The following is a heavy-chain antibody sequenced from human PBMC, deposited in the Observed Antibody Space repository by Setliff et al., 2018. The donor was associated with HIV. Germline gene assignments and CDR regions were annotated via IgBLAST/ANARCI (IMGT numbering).Heavy chain of an antibody. CDR1: GYTLTTYG. V-gene: IGHV7-4-1*02. J-gene: IGHJ6*02. Sequence: GASVKVSCKASGYTLTTYGISWVRQAPGQGPEWMGWINTETGNPMYAQGFRGRLVFSFDTSVSTAYLQISCLKAEETAVYYCATRGEQLYFYGMDVWGQGTTVTVSS. D-gene: IGHD1-26*01. CDR2: INTETGNP. CDR3: ATRGEQLYFYGMDV.